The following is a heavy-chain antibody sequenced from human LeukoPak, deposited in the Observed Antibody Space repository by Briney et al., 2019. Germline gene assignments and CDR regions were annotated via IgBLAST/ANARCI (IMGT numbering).Heavy chain of an antibody. V-gene: IGHV3-48*02. Sequence: GGSLRLSFAASGFPFSSYSMNWVRPAPGKGLEWVSYISSSSRTIYYTDSVKGRFTISRDNAQNSLYLQMNSLRDDDTAVYYCARDFYGDYGFDFWGQGTLVTVSS. CDR3: ARDFYGDYGFDF. D-gene: IGHD4-17*01. CDR1: GFPFSSYS. J-gene: IGHJ4*02. CDR2: ISSSSRTI.